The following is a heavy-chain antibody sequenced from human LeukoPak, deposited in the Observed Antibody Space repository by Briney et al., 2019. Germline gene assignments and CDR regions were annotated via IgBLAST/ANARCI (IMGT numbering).Heavy chain of an antibody. Sequence: PGGSLRLSCAASGFTFNSYWMNWVRQAPGKGLEWVANIKQDGSEKYYVDSVKGRFTISRDNAKNSLYLQMNSLRAEDTAVYYCARGWRPYSSSWYYLDYWGQGTLVTVSS. CDR3: ARGWRPYSSSWYYLDY. D-gene: IGHD6-13*01. V-gene: IGHV3-7*01. CDR2: IKQDGSEK. CDR1: GFTFNSYW. J-gene: IGHJ4*02.